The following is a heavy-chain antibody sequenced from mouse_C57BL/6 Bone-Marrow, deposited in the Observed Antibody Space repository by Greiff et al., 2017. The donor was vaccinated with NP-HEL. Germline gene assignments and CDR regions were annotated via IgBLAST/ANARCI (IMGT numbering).Heavy chain of an antibody. CDR3: ARSPAGYTFDY. CDR2: IHPNSGST. V-gene: IGHV1-64*01. J-gene: IGHJ2*01. D-gene: IGHD2-2*01. CDR1: GYTFTSYW. Sequence: QVQLKQPGAELVKPGASVKLSCKASGYTFTSYWMHWVKQRPGQGLEWIGMIHPNSGSTNYNEKFKSKATLTVDKSSSTAYMQLSSLTSEDSAVYYCARSPAGYTFDYWGQGTTLTVSS.